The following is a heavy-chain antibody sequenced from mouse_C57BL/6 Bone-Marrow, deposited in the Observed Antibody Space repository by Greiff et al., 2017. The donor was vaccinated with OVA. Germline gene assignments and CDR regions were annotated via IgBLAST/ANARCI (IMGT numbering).Heavy chain of an antibody. CDR1: GFTFSDFY. CDR2: SRNKANDYTT. J-gene: IGHJ3*01. Sequence: DVMLVESGGGLVQSGRSLRLSCATSGFTFSDFYMEWVRQAPGKGLEWIAASRNKANDYTTEYSASVKGRFIVSRDTSQSILYLQMNALRAEDTAIYYCARDAGSSIFAYWGQGTLVTVSA. CDR3: ARDAGSSIFAY. D-gene: IGHD1-1*01. V-gene: IGHV7-1*01.